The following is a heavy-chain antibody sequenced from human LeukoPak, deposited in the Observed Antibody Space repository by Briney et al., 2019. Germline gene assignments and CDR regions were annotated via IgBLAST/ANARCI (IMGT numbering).Heavy chain of an antibody. CDR1: GYTFTSYD. D-gene: IGHD2-2*01. CDR3: ARVRCSLGSTSCYPVHY. CDR2: MNPNSGNT. J-gene: IGHJ4*02. Sequence: ASVKVSCTASGYTFTSYDINWVRQATGQGLEWMGWMNPNSGNTGYAQKFQGRVTMTRNTSISTAYMELSSLRSEDTAVYYCARVRCSLGSTSCYPVHYWGQGTLVTVSS. V-gene: IGHV1-8*01.